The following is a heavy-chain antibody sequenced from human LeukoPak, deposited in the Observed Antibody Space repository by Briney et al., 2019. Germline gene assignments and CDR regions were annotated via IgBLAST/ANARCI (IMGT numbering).Heavy chain of an antibody. CDR2: MNPNSGNT. J-gene: IGHJ4*02. V-gene: IGHV1-8*01. CDR1: GYTFTSYD. CDR3: ARVRRVQYYGSGSFNY. D-gene: IGHD3-10*01. Sequence: ASVKVSCKASGYTFTSYDINWVRQATGQGLEWMGWMNPNSGNTGYAQKFQGRVTMTSNTSISTAYMELSSLRSEDTAVYYCARVRRVQYYGSGSFNYWGQGTLVTVSS.